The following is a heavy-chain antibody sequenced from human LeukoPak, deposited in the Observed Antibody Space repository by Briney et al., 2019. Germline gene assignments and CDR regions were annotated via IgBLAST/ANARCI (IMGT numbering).Heavy chain of an antibody. J-gene: IGHJ3*02. CDR2: IWYDGSNK. D-gene: IGHD3-10*01. CDR1: GFTFSSYG. Sequence: GGSLRLSCAASGFTFSSYGMHWVRQAPGKGLEWVAVIWYDGSNKYYADSVKGRFTISRDNSKNTLYLQMNSLRAEDTAVYYCAKAFQDGSGSFYPHDAFDIWGQGTMVTVSS. V-gene: IGHV3-30*02. CDR3: AKAFQDGSGSFYPHDAFDI.